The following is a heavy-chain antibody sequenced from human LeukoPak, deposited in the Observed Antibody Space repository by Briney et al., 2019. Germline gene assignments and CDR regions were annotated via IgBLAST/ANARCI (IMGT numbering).Heavy chain of an antibody. CDR1: GGSFSGYY. D-gene: IGHD2-2*01. Sequence: SETLSLTCAVYGGSFSGYYWRWIRQPPGKGLEWIGEINHSGSTNYNPSLKSRVTISVDTSKNQFSLKLSSVTAADTAVYYCARVRGVVVPAAPEGWFDPWGQGTLVTVSS. CDR3: ARVRGVVVPAAPEGWFDP. J-gene: IGHJ5*02. CDR2: INHSGST. V-gene: IGHV4-34*01.